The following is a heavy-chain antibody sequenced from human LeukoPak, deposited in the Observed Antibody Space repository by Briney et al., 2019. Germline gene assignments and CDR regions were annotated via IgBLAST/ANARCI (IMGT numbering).Heavy chain of an antibody. CDR1: GFTFSTYS. CDR3: ALVTTVTYHY. Sequence: GWSLRLSCAASGFTFSTYSMNWVRQAPGKGLEWVSYISSSSSTIYYADSVKGRFTISRDNAKNSLYLQMNSLRDEDTAVYYCALVTTVTYHYWGQGTLVTVSS. V-gene: IGHV3-48*02. J-gene: IGHJ4*02. CDR2: ISSSSSTI. D-gene: IGHD4-17*01.